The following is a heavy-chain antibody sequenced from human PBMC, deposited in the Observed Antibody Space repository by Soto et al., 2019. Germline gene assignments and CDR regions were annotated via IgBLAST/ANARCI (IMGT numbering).Heavy chain of an antibody. CDR3: AISEGVDSSGWYEALDI. Sequence: SQTLSLTCAISGDSVSSNSAAWNWIRQSPSRGLEWLGRTYYRSKWYNDYAVSVKSRITINPDTSKNQFSLQLNSVTPEDTALFYCAISEGVDSSGWYEALDIGGQGTMVTVSS. D-gene: IGHD6-19*01. J-gene: IGHJ3*02. V-gene: IGHV6-1*01. CDR2: TYYRSKWYN. CDR1: GDSVSSNSAA.